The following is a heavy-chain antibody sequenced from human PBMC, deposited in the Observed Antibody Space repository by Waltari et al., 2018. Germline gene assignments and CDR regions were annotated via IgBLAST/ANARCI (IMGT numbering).Heavy chain of an antibody. J-gene: IGHJ4*02. D-gene: IGHD1-26*01. Sequence: EVQLVESGGGLVQPGGSLSLSCSASGFTFSSHRMRWVRQAPGKGLEWVANIKQDGSEKYYVDSVKGRFTISRDNAKNSLYLQMNSLRAEDTAVYYCASRSGSYYDYWGQGTLVTVSS. V-gene: IGHV3-7*01. CDR1: GFTFSSHR. CDR3: ASRSGSYYDY. CDR2: IKQDGSEK.